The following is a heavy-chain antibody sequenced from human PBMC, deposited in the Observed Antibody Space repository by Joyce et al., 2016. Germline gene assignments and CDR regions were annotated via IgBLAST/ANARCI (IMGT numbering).Heavy chain of an antibody. D-gene: IGHD3-3*01. Sequence: QVQLQESGPGLVKSSQTLSLTCTVSGASISGGYSWTWSRQNPGKGLEWIGYIYDSGSSYYNPSLQGRVTLSVDTSNNNFSLRLSSVTAADTAVYFCARGSGYYRWYFDFWGQGTRVAVSS. CDR3: ARGSGYYRWYFDF. V-gene: IGHV4-31*03. CDR1: GASISGGYS. CDR2: IYDSGSS. J-gene: IGHJ4*02.